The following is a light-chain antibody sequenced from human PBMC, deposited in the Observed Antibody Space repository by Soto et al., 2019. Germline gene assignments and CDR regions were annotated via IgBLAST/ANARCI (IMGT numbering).Light chain of an antibody. Sequence: QPVLTQPASVSGSPGQSITISCTGTSSDVGSYNLVSWYQQHPGKAPKLMIYEVSKRPSGVSNRFSGSKSGNTASLTISGLQAEDEADYYCCSYAGSSTFSYYVFGTGTKLTVL. V-gene: IGLV2-23*02. CDR3: CSYAGSSTFSYYV. CDR2: EVS. CDR1: SSDVGSYNL. J-gene: IGLJ1*01.